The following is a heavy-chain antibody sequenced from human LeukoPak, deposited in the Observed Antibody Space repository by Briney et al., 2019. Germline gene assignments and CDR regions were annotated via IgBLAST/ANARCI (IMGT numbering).Heavy chain of an antibody. V-gene: IGHV1-69*05. CDR1: GGTFSSYA. D-gene: IGHD5-18*01. J-gene: IGHJ3*02. CDR3: ARGMRGADTAMVGSWAFDI. Sequence: GASVKVSCKASGGTFSSYAISWVRQAPGQGLEWMGGIIPIFGTANYAQKFQGRVTITTDESTSTAYMELSSLRSEDTAVYYCARGMRGADTAMVGSWAFDIWGQGTMVTVSS. CDR2: IIPIFGTA.